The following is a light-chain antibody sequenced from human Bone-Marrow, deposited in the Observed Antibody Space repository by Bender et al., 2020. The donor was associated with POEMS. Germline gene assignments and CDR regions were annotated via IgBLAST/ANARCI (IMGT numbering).Light chain of an antibody. Sequence: SVVTHPPSLSESPRQRVTISCSGSSSNIVNHGVNWYQQLPGEAPKLLIYYDDLLTPGVSDRFSASKSGTSASLAISGLQADDEAEYYCGSLTSDSHLDVFGTGNKVTVL. V-gene: IGLV1-36*01. CDR1: SSNIVNHG. CDR2: YDD. J-gene: IGLJ1*01. CDR3: GSLTSDSHLDV.